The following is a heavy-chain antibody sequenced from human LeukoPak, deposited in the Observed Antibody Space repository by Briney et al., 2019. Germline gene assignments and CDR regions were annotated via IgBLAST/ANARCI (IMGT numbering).Heavy chain of an antibody. J-gene: IGHJ3*02. D-gene: IGHD3-22*01. Sequence: SETLSLTCNVSGGSIRSYYWSWIRQPPGKGLEWIGYIYYNGSTNYNPSLKSRVTRSVDTPKNQFSLKLSSVTAADSAVYYCARDPRRFYDSSGYPREDAFDIWGQGTMVTVSS. CDR1: GGSIRSYY. CDR3: ARDPRRFYDSSGYPREDAFDI. V-gene: IGHV4-59*01. CDR2: IYYNGST.